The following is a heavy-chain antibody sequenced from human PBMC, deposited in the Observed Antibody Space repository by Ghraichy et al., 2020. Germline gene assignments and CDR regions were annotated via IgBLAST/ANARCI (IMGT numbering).Heavy chain of an antibody. CDR2: MSTDGKTK. CDR3: AKGEDGSPDF. Sequence: GESLHISCAASGFTFSRYGMHWVRQAPGKGLVWVALMSTDGKTKYYEDSVRGRFTISRDNSKNTLFLQMNSLRAEDTAMYYCAKGEDGSPDFWGQGTLVTVSS. J-gene: IGHJ4*02. V-gene: IGHV3-30*18. D-gene: IGHD1-26*01. CDR1: GFTFSRYG.